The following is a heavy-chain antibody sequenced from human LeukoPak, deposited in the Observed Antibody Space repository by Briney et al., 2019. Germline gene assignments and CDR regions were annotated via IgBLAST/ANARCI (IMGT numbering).Heavy chain of an antibody. D-gene: IGHD6-13*01. CDR1: GGSFSGYY. J-gene: IGHJ5*02. CDR3: ARRSYSSSWYAGYNWFDP. Sequence: SETLSLTCAVYGGSFSGYYWSWIRQPPGKGLEWIGEINHSGSTNYNPSLKSRVTISVDTSKNQFSLKLSSVTAADTAVYYCARRSYSSSWYAGYNWFDPWGQGTLVTVSS. V-gene: IGHV4-34*01. CDR2: INHSGST.